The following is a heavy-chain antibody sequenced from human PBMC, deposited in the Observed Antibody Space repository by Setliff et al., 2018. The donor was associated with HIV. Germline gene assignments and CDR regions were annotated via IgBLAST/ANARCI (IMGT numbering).Heavy chain of an antibody. J-gene: IGHJ4*02. CDR3: GGNGYYSIDY. V-gene: IGHV4-4*02. CDR2: IYHSGST. D-gene: IGHD3-22*01. Sequence: SETLSLTCAVSGGSISSRNWWSWVRQPPGKGLEWIGEIYHSGSTNYNPSLKSRVTISVDKSKNQFSLKLISVTAADTAVYYCGGNGYYSIDYWGQGTLVTVSS. CDR1: GGSISSRNW.